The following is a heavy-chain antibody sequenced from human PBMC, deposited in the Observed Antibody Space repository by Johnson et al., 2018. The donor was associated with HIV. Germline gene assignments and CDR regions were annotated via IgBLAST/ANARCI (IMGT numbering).Heavy chain of an antibody. V-gene: IGHV3-30*18. Sequence: QVQLVESGGGVVQPGRSLRLSCAASGFTFSSYGMHWVRQAPGKGLEWVAVISYDGSNKYYADSVKGRFTISRDNSKNTLYLQMNSLGAEDTAVYYCANGGQVVTHWRAFDIWGQGTMVTVSS. J-gene: IGHJ3*02. D-gene: IGHD4-23*01. CDR3: ANGGQVVTHWRAFDI. CDR1: GFTFSSYG. CDR2: ISYDGSNK.